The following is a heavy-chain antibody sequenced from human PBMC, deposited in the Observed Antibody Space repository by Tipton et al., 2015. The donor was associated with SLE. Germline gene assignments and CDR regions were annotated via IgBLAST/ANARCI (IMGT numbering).Heavy chain of an antibody. CDR2: IAISETKT. J-gene: IGHJ4*02. CDR3: AKTLTGYKITFYFDS. V-gene: IGHV3-23*01. CDR1: GFTFSKAW. D-gene: IGHD3-9*01. Sequence: GSLRLSCAMSGFTFSKAWMSWVRQAPGQGLQWVSSIAISETKTYYADSVMGRFTSSRDISKSTFYLQMNSLRAEDTAIYYCAKTLTGYKITFYFDSGGQGTLVTVSS.